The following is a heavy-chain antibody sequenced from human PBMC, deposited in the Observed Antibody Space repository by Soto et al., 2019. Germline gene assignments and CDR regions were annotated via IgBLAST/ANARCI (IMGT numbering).Heavy chain of an antibody. J-gene: IGHJ4*02. V-gene: IGHV1-18*01. CDR1: GYTFTSYG. Sequence: QVHLVQSGAEVKKPGASVKVSCKASGYTFTSYGITWVRQAPGQGLEWMGWISAHNGNTDYAQKLQGRVIVTRDTSTSTAYMEPRSLRSDDTAVYSCARGMYGDYWGQGALVTVSS. CDR3: ARGMYGDY. D-gene: IGHD2-8*01. CDR2: ISAHNGNT.